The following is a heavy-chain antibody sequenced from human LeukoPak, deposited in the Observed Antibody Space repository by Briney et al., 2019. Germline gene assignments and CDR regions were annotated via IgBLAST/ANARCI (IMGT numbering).Heavy chain of an antibody. CDR3: ARLHYYDSSGPGDY. CDR1: GGSFSGYY. Sequence: SETLSLTCAVYGGSFSGYYWSWIRQPPGKGLEWIGEINHSGSTNYNPSLKSRVTISVDTSKNQFSLKLSSATAADTAVYYCARLHYYDSSGPGDYWGQGTLVTVSS. CDR2: INHSGST. J-gene: IGHJ4*02. V-gene: IGHV4-34*01. D-gene: IGHD3-22*01.